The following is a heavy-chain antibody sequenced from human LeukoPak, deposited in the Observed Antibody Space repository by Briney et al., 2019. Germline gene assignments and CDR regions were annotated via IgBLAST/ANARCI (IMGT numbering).Heavy chain of an antibody. J-gene: IGHJ4*02. V-gene: IGHV4-38-2*02. CDR2: IYYSGTT. CDR1: GSSIRNGYY. D-gene: IGHD3-3*01. Sequence: SETLSLTCAVSGSSIRNGYYWGWIRQPPGKGLEWIGTIYYSGTTYYNPSLKSRVTASVDASNNQFSLKMRSVTVADTAVYYCARDRGGTYYGIDYWGQGTMVIVSS. CDR3: ARDRGGTYYGIDY.